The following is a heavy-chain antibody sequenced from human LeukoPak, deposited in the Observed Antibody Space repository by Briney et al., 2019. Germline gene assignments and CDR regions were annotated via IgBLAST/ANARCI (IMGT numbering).Heavy chain of an antibody. CDR2: ISSSSLYI. Sequence: GGSLRLTCAASGFTVSSYSRNWIRQAPGKGLEWVGYISSSSLYIYYADSVKGRFTIYRDNAKNSLYLQMSSLRAEDTAVYYCARYSGDYEADYWGQGTLVTVSS. D-gene: IGHD4-17*01. CDR3: ARYSGDYEADY. CDR1: GFTVSSYS. V-gene: IGHV3-21*01. J-gene: IGHJ4*02.